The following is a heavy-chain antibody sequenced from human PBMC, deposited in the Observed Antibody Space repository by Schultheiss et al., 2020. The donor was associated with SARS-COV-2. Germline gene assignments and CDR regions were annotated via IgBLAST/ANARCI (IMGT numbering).Heavy chain of an antibody. D-gene: IGHD1-26*01. V-gene: IGHV3-23*01. CDR1: GFTFSSYA. CDR2: ISGSGGST. Sequence: GGSLRLSCAASGFTFSSYAMSWVRQAPGKGLEWVSAISGSGGSTYYADSVKGRFTISRDNSKNTLYLQMNSLRAEDTAVYYCAKDLSLDGSVPWAGGSLIDYWGQVTLVTVSS. CDR3: AKDLSLDGSVPWAGGSLIDY. J-gene: IGHJ4*02.